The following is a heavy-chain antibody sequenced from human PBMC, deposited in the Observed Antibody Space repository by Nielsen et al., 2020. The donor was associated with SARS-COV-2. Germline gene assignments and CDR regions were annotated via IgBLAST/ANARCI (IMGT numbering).Heavy chain of an antibody. D-gene: IGHD6-13*01. CDR2: IGGNGRNI. J-gene: IGHJ6*02. Sequence: GESLKISCAASGFPFSSYEMNWVRQAPGKALEWLSYIGGNGRNIFYADSVKGRFTISRDNAENSLSLQMNSLRAEDTAVYYCAREGGGEAAAGLYYYYGMDVWGQGTTVTVSS. V-gene: IGHV3-48*03. CDR3: AREGGGEAAAGLYYYYGMDV. CDR1: GFPFSSYE.